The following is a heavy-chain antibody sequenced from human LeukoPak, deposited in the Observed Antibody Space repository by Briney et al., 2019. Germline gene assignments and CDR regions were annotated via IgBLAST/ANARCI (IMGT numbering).Heavy chain of an antibody. CDR2: IIPILGIA. CDR1: GGTFSSYA. Sequence: ASVKVSCKASGGTFSSYAISWVRQAPGQGLEWMGRIIPILGIANYAQKFQGRVTITAAKSTSTAYMELSSLRSEDTAVYYCARRVTTVVKDAFDIWGQGTMVTVSS. CDR3: ARRVTTVVKDAFDI. J-gene: IGHJ3*02. D-gene: IGHD4-17*01. V-gene: IGHV1-69*04.